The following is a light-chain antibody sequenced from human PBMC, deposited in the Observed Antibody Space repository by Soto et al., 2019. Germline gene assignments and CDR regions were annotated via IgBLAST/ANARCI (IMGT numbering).Light chain of an antibody. CDR2: DAS. J-gene: IGKJ5*01. CDR1: QSVNSN. Sequence: EIVLTQSPASLSLSPGERATLSCRASQSVNSNLAGYQHKPAQAPRLLIYDASNRATGIPARFSGSGSGTAFLPTVSSLEPEDFAVYYCQHGSDWLPFTFGQGTRLE. CDR3: QHGSDWLPFT. V-gene: IGKV3-11*01.